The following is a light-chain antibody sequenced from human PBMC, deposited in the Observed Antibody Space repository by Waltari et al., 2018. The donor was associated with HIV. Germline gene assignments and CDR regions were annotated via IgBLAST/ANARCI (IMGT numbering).Light chain of an antibody. V-gene: IGKV3D-15*03. CDR2: AKS. Sequence: EIVMTQSPVNLSVSPGDRATLSCRASQNVGNKVVWYQRRPGQSPRHNMFAKSVSATGIPTRFSGCRSETDFALIITTPQPEDYGIYYWQQYNGSWTFGRGT. CDR1: QNVGNK. J-gene: IGKJ1*01. CDR3: QQYNGSWT.